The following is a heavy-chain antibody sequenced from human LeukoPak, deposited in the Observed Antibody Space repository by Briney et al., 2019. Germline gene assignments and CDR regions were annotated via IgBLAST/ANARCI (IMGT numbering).Heavy chain of an antibody. J-gene: IGHJ6*03. Sequence: PGGSLRLSCAASGFTFSDYYMSWIRQAPGKGLEWVSYISSSGSTIYYADSVKGRFTISRDNAKNSLYLQMNSLRAEDTAVYYCARVAAEVVGVPGAIGFGWLRRDYYYMDVWGKGTTVTVSS. V-gene: IGHV3-11*01. CDR1: GFTFSDYY. CDR3: ARVAAEVVGVPGAIGFGWLRRDYYYMDV. D-gene: IGHD2-2*02. CDR2: ISSSGSTI.